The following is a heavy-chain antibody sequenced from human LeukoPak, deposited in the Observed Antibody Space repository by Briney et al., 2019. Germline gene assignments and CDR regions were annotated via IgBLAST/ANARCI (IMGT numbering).Heavy chain of an antibody. CDR1: GFTFSSYW. V-gene: IGHV3-23*01. J-gene: IGHJ5*02. CDR2: ISGSGGST. D-gene: IGHD3-3*01. Sequence: GGSLRLSCAASGFTFSSYWMSWVRQAPGKGLEWVSAISGSGGSTYYADSVKGRFTISRDNSKNTLYLQMNSLRAEDTAVYYCAKDLRFLEWLLSAGFDPWGQGTLVTVSS. CDR3: AKDLRFLEWLLSAGFDP.